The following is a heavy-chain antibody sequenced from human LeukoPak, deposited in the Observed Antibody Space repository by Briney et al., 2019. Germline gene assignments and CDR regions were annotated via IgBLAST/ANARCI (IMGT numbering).Heavy chain of an antibody. CDR2: INPSGGST. CDR1: GYTFTSYG. J-gene: IGHJ5*02. D-gene: IGHD3-9*01. Sequence: AASVKVCCKASGYTFTSYGFSWVRQAPGQGLEWMGIINPSGGSTSYAQKFQGRVTMTRDTSTSTVYMELSSLRSEDTAVYYCARDRYDILTGPTDWFDPWGQGTLVTVSS. CDR3: ARDRYDILTGPTDWFDP. V-gene: IGHV1-46*01.